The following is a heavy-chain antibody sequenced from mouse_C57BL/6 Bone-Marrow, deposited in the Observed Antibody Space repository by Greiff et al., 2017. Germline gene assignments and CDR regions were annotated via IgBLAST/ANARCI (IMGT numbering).Heavy chain of an antibody. Sequence: QVQLQQPGAELVMPGASVKLSCKASGYTFTSYWMHWVKQRPGQGLEWIGEIDPSDSYTNYNQKFKGKATLTVDKSSSTAYMQLSSLTSEDSAVYYCATLITTVVANWYFDFWGTGTTVTVSA. V-gene: IGHV1-69*01. CDR3: ATLITTVVANWYFDF. CDR2: IDPSDSYT. J-gene: IGHJ1*03. D-gene: IGHD1-1*01. CDR1: GYTFTSYW.